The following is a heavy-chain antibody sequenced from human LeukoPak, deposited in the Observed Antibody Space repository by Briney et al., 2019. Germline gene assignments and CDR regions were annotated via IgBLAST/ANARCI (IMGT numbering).Heavy chain of an antibody. J-gene: IGHJ4*02. D-gene: IGHD6-25*01. V-gene: IGHV3-20*04. CDR1: GFILDDYG. CDR2: INWNGGST. Sequence: GGSLRLSCATSGFILDDYGMSWVRQAPGKGLEWVSGINWNGGSTKYADSVKGRFTISRDNAKNSLYLQMNSLRAEDTALYYCARAIGSSAWASRHWGQGTLVTVSS. CDR3: ARAIGSSAWASRH.